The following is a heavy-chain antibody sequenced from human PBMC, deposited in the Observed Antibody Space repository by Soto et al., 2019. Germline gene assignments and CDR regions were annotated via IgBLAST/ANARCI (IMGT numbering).Heavy chain of an antibody. V-gene: IGHV4-59*01. CDR1: GGSISSYY. J-gene: IGHJ6*02. D-gene: IGHD1-26*01. Sequence: SETLSLTCTVSGGSISSYYWSWIRQPPGKGLEWIGYIYYSGSTNYNPSLKSRVTISVDTSKNQFSLKLSSVTAADTAVYYCARNSGSYSNAYYGMDVWGQGTTVTVSS. CDR2: IYYSGST. CDR3: ARNSGSYSNAYYGMDV.